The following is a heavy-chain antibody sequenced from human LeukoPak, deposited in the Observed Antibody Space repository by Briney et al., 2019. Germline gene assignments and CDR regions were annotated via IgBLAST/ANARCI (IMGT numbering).Heavy chain of an antibody. CDR2: INPSGGST. J-gene: IGHJ4*02. CDR1: GYTFTSYY. CDR3: ARAETTMVRGVTEYFDY. Sequence: ASAKVSCKASGYTFTSYYMHWVRQAPGQGLEWMGIINPSGGSTSYAQKFQGRVTMTRDMSTSTVYMELSSLRSEDTAVYYCARAETTMVRGVTEYFDYWGQGTLVTVSS. V-gene: IGHV1-46*01. D-gene: IGHD3-10*01.